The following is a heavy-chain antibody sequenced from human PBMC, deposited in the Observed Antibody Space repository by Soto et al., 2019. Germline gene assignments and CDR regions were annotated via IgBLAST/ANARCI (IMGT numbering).Heavy chain of an antibody. CDR3: AKISAREGYSYGYSPDYYYYGMDV. CDR2: ISGSGGST. CDR1: GFTFSSYA. D-gene: IGHD5-18*01. Sequence: PGGSLRLSCAASGFTFSSYAMIWVRQAPGKGLEWVSAISGSGGSTYYADSVKGRFTISRDNSKNTLYLQMNSLRAEDTAVYYCAKISAREGYSYGYSPDYYYYGMDVWGQGTTVTVSS. V-gene: IGHV3-23*01. J-gene: IGHJ6*02.